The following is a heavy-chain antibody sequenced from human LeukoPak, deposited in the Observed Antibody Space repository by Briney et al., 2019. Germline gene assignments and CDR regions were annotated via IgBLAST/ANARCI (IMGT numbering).Heavy chain of an antibody. D-gene: IGHD6-19*01. V-gene: IGHV4-39*07. CDR1: GGSISSSSYY. CDR3: TKIAVAALDYYYYNMDV. J-gene: IGHJ6*03. CDR2: IYYSGST. Sequence: SETLSLTCTVSGGSISSSSYYWGWIRQPPGKGLEWIGSIYYSGSTYYSPSLKSRVTISLDTSKNQFSLKLSSVTAADTAVYYCTKIAVAALDYYYYNMDVWGKGTTVIVSS.